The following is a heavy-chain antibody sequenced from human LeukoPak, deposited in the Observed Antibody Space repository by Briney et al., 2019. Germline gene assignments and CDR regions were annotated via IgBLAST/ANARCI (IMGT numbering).Heavy chain of an antibody. CDR3: ARGPGYSYGYYYYYYMDV. V-gene: IGHV4-34*01. J-gene: IGHJ6*03. D-gene: IGHD5-18*01. CDR1: GGSFSGYY. CDR2: INHSGST. Sequence: SETLSLTCAVCGGSFSGYYWSWIRQPPGKGLEWIGEINHSGSTNYNPSLKSRVTISVDTSKNQFSLKLSSVTAADTAVYYCARGPGYSYGYYYYYYMDVWGKGTTVTVSS.